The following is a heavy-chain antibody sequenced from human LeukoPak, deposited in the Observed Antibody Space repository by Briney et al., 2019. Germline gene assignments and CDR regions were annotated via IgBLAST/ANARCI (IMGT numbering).Heavy chain of an antibody. Sequence: PGGSLRLSCAASGFTFSTYSMNWVRQAPGKGLEWVSSISSSSAYMYYADSVKGRFTISRDNAKNSLFLQMNSLRAEDTAVFYCARDRYQGYNTGYDAFDIWGQGTMVTVSS. J-gene: IGHJ3*02. V-gene: IGHV3-21*01. CDR1: GFTFSTYS. D-gene: IGHD6-19*01. CDR2: ISSSSAYM. CDR3: ARDRYQGYNTGYDAFDI.